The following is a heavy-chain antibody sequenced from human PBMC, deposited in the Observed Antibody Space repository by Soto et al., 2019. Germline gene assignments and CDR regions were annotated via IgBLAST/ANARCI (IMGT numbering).Heavy chain of an antibody. J-gene: IGHJ5*01. D-gene: IGHD3-10*01. CDR1: GYTFTAYY. CDR2: TSPRTGGA. Sequence: ASVKVSCKTSGYTFTAYYMHWLRQAPGHGLELLGWTSPRTGGAKYSHKFQGRVSMTRNTSITTAYMELTGLSTDDTAVYYCARSSGSYSKWFDSWGQGTLVTVYS. CDR3: ARSSGSYSKWFDS. V-gene: IGHV1-2*02.